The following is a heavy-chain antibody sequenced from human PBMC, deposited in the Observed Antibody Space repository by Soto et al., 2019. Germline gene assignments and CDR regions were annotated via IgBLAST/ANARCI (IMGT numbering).Heavy chain of an antibody. CDR3: ARNRYGGYDFDY. CDR1: SGSITSSNW. CDR2: VSHSGST. D-gene: IGHD5-12*01. J-gene: IGHJ4*02. V-gene: IGHV4-4*02. Sequence: QVQLQESGPGLVKPSGTLSLTCAVSSGSITSSNWWSWVPQPPGKGLEWIGEVSHSGSTNYIPSLKSRVTISVDKSRNQFSLRLNSVTAADTAVYYCARNRYGGYDFDYWGQGTLVTVSS.